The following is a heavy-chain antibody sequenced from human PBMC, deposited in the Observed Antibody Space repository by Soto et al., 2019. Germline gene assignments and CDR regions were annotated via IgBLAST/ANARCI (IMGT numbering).Heavy chain of an antibody. CDR2: IYYSGST. CDR1: GGSISSSSYY. CDR3: ARDGDDYGDYERSLDY. V-gene: IGHV4-39*01. D-gene: IGHD4-17*01. Sequence: SETLSLTCTVSGGSISSSSYYWGWIRQPPGKGLEWIGSIYYSGSTYYNPSLKSRVTISVDTSKNQFSLKLSSVTAADTAVYYCARDGDDYGDYERSLDYWGQGTLVTVSS. J-gene: IGHJ4*02.